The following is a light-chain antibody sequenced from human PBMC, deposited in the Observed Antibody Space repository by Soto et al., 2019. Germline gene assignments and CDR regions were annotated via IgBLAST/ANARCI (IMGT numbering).Light chain of an antibody. Sequence: SYELTQPPSVSVSPGQTASITCSGDNLGVKYACWYQQKPGQSPVLVIYQDSKRPSGLPERFSGSNSGNTATLTISGTQAMDEAYYYCQAWDSSTHVVFGGGTKLTVL. V-gene: IGLV3-1*01. CDR1: NLGVKY. CDR2: QDS. CDR3: QAWDSSTHVV. J-gene: IGLJ2*01.